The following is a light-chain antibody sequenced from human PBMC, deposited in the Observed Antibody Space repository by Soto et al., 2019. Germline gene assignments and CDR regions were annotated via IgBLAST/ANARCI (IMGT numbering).Light chain of an antibody. Sequence: EIVLTQSPGTLSLSPGERATLSCRASQSVSASYLAWYQQKPGQAPRLLIFGASNRATGIPDRFSGSGSGTDFTLTISRLEPEDFAVYYCQQYDTSPPRWTCGQGTKVEIK. V-gene: IGKV3-20*01. CDR2: GAS. J-gene: IGKJ1*01. CDR3: QQYDTSPPRWT. CDR1: QSVSASY.